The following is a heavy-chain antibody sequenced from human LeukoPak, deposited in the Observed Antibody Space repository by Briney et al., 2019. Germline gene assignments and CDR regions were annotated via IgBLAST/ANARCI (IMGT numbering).Heavy chain of an antibody. D-gene: IGHD1-7*01. V-gene: IGHV1-2*02. Sequence: ASVKVSCKASGYTFTGYYMHWVRQAPGQGLEWMGWINPNSGGTNYAQKFQGRVTMTRDTSISTAYMELSRLRSDDTAVYYCARDQGGITGTTVLEDPPQGYWGQGTLVTVSS. CDR3: ARDQGGITGTTVLEDPPQGY. CDR2: INPNSGGT. CDR1: GYTFTGYY. J-gene: IGHJ4*02.